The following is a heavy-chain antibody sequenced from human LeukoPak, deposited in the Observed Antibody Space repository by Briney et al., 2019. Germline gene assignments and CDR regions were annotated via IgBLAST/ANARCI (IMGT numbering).Heavy chain of an antibody. Sequence: SETLSLTCTVSGDSISSYHWSWIRQPPGKGLEWIGYIYYSGSANYNPSLKSRVTISVDTSKNQFSLKLSSVTAADTAVYYCARDLSLYDSSPQDAFDIWGQGTMVTVSS. D-gene: IGHD3-22*01. V-gene: IGHV4-59*12. CDR3: ARDLSLYDSSPQDAFDI. CDR2: IYYSGSA. J-gene: IGHJ3*02. CDR1: GDSISSYH.